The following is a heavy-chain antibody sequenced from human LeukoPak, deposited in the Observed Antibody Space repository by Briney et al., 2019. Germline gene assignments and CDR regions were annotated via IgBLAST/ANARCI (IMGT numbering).Heavy chain of an antibody. J-gene: IGHJ5*02. CDR1: GGSISSSSYY. CDR2: IYYSGST. V-gene: IGHV4-39*01. D-gene: IGHD6-13*01. CDR3: ARQQQLRWFDP. Sequence: SETLSPTCTVSGGSISSSSYYWGWIRQPPGKGLEWIGSIYYSGSTYYNPSLKSRVTISVDTSKNQFSLKLSSVTAADTAVYYCARQQQLRWFDPWGQGTLVTVSS.